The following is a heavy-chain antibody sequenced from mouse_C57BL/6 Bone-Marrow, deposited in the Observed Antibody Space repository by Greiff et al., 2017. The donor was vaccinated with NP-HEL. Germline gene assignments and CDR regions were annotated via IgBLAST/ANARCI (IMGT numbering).Heavy chain of an antibody. CDR1: GYTFTDYY. J-gene: IGHJ3*01. V-gene: IGHV1-26*01. CDR3: ARFGRGWFAY. Sequence: VQLQRSGPELVKPGASVKISCKASGYTFTDYYMNWVKQSHGKSLEWIGDINPNNGGTSYIQKFKGKATLTVDKSSSTAYMELRSLTSEDSAVYYCARFGRGWFAYWGQGTLVTVSA. CDR2: INPNNGGT.